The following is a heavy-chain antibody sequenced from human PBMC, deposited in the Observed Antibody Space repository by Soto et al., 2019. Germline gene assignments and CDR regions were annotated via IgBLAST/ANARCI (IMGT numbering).Heavy chain of an antibody. CDR2: IHHSGST. CDR3: ARGYAFDI. CDR1: GGSISTYNW. J-gene: IGHJ3*02. V-gene: IGHV4-4*02. Sequence: PSETLSLTSAVSGGSISTYNWWSWVRQPPGKGLEWIGEIHHSGSTNYNTSLKSRVTTSVDKSKNQFSLNLISVTAADTAMYYCARGYAFDIWGQGTMVT.